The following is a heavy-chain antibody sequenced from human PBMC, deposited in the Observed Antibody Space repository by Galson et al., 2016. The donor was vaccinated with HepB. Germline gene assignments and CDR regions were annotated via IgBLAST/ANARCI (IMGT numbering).Heavy chain of an antibody. V-gene: IGHV3-21*01. CDR1: GFVFSAYG. Sequence: SLRLSCAGSGFVFSAYGFNWIRQAPGKGLEWVSSISNAGSYRHYTDSVKGRFTISRDNDKHSLYLQMNSLRAEDTAVYYCARGGGTYRSSSYYFDSWGQGTLVAVSS. D-gene: IGHD6-6*01. J-gene: IGHJ4*02. CDR2: ISNAGSYR. CDR3: ARGGGTYRSSSYYFDS.